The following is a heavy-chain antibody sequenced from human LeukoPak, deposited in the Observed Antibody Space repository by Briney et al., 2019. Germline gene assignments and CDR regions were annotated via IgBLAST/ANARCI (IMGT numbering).Heavy chain of an antibody. CDR1: GGSISDYS. J-gene: IGHJ4*02. CDR2: IYYSGSA. V-gene: IGHV4-59*01. Sequence: SETLSLTCTVSGGSISDYSWSWIRQPPGKGLEWIGNIYYSGSANHNPSLKSRVTISRDTSRNQFSLKLTSVTAADTAVYYCARAGGVKTAALDLDYWGQGTLVTVSS. CDR3: ARAGGVKTAALDLDY. D-gene: IGHD6-25*01.